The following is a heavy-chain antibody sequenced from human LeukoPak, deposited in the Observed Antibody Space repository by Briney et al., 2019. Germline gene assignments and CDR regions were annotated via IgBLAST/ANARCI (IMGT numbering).Heavy chain of an antibody. CDR3: ARHRSWITMVRGVITYFDY. J-gene: IGHJ4*02. D-gene: IGHD3-10*01. CDR1: GYSISSGYY. CDR2: IYHSGST. V-gene: IGHV4-38-2*02. Sequence: SETLSLTCTVSGYSISSGYYWGWIRQPPGKGLEWIGSIYHSGSTYYNPSLKSRVTISVDTSKNQFSLKLSSVTAADTAVYYCARHRSWITMVRGVITYFDYWGQGTLVTVSS.